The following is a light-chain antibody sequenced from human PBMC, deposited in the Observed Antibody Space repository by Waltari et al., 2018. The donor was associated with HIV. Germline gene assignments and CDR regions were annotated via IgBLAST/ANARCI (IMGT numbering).Light chain of an antibody. Sequence: EIVMPHSPATLSVSPGESATLSCRASQPVSSNLAWYQQKPGQAPRLLIHGASSRATGVPARFSGSGSGTEFTLTISSLQSEDLAVYYCQQYYKWPRTFGQGTKVEIK. CDR3: QQYYKWPRT. J-gene: IGKJ1*01. CDR2: GAS. V-gene: IGKV3-15*01. CDR1: QPVSSN.